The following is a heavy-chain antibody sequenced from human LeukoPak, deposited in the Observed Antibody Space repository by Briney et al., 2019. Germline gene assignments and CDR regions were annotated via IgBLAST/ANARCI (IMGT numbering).Heavy chain of an antibody. CDR2: IYYSGST. D-gene: IGHD2-2*01. V-gene: IGHV4-39*01. CDR1: GGSISSSSYY. CDR3: ARREYQLPPTFDY. J-gene: IGHJ4*02. Sequence: SETLSLTCTVSGGSISSSSYYWGWLRQPPGKGLEWIGSIYYSGSTYYNPSLKSRVTISVDTSKNQFSLKLSSVTAADTAVYYCARREYQLPPTFDYWGQGTLVTVSS.